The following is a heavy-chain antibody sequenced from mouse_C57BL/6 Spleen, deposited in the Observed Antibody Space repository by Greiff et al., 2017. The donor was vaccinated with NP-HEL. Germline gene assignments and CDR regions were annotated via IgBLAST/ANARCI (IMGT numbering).Heavy chain of an antibody. Sequence: EVQVVESGGGLVKPGGSLKLSCAASGFTFSSYAMSWVRQTPEKRLEWVATISDGGSYTYYPDNVKGRFTISSDNAKNNLYLQMSHLKSEDTAMYYCARYYGSSYGNAMDYWGQGTSVTVSS. CDR3: ARYYGSSYGNAMDY. J-gene: IGHJ4*01. CDR2: ISDGGSYT. CDR1: GFTFSSYA. D-gene: IGHD1-1*01. V-gene: IGHV5-4*01.